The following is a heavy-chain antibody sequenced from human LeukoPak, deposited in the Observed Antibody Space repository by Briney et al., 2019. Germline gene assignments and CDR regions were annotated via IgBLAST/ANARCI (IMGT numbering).Heavy chain of an antibody. Sequence: GGSLRLSCTASGFTFSSYAMNWVRQAPGKGLEWVSGIGAGGTFTYYADSVKGRFTIFRDNFKNMLYLQMNSLRAEDTAVYYCARGPIVGPTKGFDPWGQGTLVTVSS. J-gene: IGHJ5*02. CDR3: ARGPIVGPTKGFDP. D-gene: IGHD1-26*01. V-gene: IGHV3-23*01. CDR1: GFTFSSYA. CDR2: IGAGGTFT.